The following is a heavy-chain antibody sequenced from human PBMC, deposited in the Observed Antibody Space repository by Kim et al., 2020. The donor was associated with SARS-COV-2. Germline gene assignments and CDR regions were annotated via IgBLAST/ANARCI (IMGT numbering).Heavy chain of an antibody. J-gene: IGHJ4*02. V-gene: IGHV4-59*01. Sequence: SETLSLTCTVSGGSISSYYWSWIRQPPGKGLEWIGYIYYSGSTNYNPSLKSRVTISVDTSKNQFSLKLSSVTAADTAVYYCARGSYGYGGVFDYWGQGTLVTVSS. CDR2: IYYSGST. CDR3: ARGSYGYGGVFDY. D-gene: IGHD5-18*01. CDR1: GGSISSYY.